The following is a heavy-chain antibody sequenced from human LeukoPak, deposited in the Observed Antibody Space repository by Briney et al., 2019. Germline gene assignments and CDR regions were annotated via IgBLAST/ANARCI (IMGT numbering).Heavy chain of an antibody. CDR3: ARQGGVATTFDY. D-gene: IGHD5-12*01. V-gene: IGHV4-59*08. J-gene: IGHJ4*02. CDR1: GGSITGYY. CDR2: IYYSGST. Sequence: TSETLSLTCTVSGGSITGYYWNWIRQPPGKGLVWIGYIYYSGSTNYNPSLKSRVTISVDTSENQFSLKLNSVTAADTAVYYCARQGGVATTFDYWGQGTLVTVSS.